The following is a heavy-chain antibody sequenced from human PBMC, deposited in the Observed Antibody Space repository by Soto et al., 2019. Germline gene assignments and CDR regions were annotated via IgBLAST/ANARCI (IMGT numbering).Heavy chain of an antibody. D-gene: IGHD3-22*01. Sequence: GSLRLSCEASRFTFNNAWISGVVPTPWKGLEWVGRIKGEADGGTTDYAAPVKGRITISRDHSKDTLYLRMNSLKTEDTAVYYCTTGLSNGYYNFDYWGQGTPVTVSS. CDR3: TTGLSNGYYNFDY. V-gene: IGHV3-15*01. CDR2: IKGEADGGTT. J-gene: IGHJ4*02. CDR1: RFTFNNAW.